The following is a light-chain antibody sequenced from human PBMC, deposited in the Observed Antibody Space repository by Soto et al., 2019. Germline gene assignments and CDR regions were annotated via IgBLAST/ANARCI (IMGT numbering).Light chain of an antibody. V-gene: IGLV2-23*01. CDR3: CSYAGSRTFV. CDR2: EDS. CDR1: SSDVGAYNL. Sequence: QSALTQPASVSGSPEQSITISCTGTSSDVGAYNLVSWYQQHPGKAPRLIIYEDSKRPSGISPRFSGSKSDNTASLTISGLRAEDEAHYHCCSYAGSRTFVFGGGTKLTVL. J-gene: IGLJ3*02.